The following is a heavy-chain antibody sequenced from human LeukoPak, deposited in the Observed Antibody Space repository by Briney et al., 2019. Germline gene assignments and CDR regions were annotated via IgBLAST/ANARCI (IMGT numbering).Heavy chain of an antibody. V-gene: IGHV3-11*04. Sequence: GGSLRLSCAASGFTFSHYYMSWIRQAPGKGLEWVSYISSSGSTIYDPDSVKGRFTISRDNAKNSLYLQMNSLRAEDTAIYYCVTGARTSSAGFDYWGQGTLVTVSS. CDR2: ISSSGSTI. J-gene: IGHJ4*02. CDR1: GFTFSHYY. D-gene: IGHD2-2*01. CDR3: VTGARTSSAGFDY.